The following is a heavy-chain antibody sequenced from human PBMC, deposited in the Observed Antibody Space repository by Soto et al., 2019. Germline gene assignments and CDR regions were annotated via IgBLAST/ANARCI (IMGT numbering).Heavy chain of an antibody. V-gene: IGHV3-48*02. D-gene: IGHD2-15*01. CDR1: GFTFSSYT. Sequence: GSLRLSCAASGFTFSSYTISWVRQAPGKGLEWVSYISSSSSTIYYADYVKGRFTISRDNAKSSLYLQMNSLRDEDTAVYYCARVGRYCSADSCYSVHGWIDPWGQGTLVTVSS. CDR2: ISSSSSTI. CDR3: ARVGRYCSADSCYSVHGWIDP. J-gene: IGHJ5*02.